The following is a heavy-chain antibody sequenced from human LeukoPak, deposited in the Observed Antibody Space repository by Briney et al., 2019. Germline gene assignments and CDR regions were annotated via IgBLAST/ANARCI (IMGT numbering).Heavy chain of an antibody. Sequence: ASVKVPCKPAVYTFNSYYMHWVRQAPGQALEWMGIIKASSGSTSYAQKFRGRVTMSSDTSTSTVYMELSSLRSEDTAVYHCAREEEGGTFDYWGQGTLVTVSS. CDR2: IKASSGST. D-gene: IGHD3-16*01. V-gene: IGHV1-46*02. J-gene: IGHJ4*02. CDR3: AREEEGGTFDY. CDR1: VYTFNSYY.